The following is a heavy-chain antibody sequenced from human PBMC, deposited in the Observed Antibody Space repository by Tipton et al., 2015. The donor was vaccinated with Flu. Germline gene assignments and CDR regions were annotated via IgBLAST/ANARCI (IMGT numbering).Heavy chain of an antibody. V-gene: IGHV4-39*07. CDR3: ARDRDYYDFWSGYYREHWFDP. CDR1: GGSISSSSYY. CDR2: IYYSGST. Sequence: TLSLTCTASGGSISSSSYYWGWIRQPPGKGLEWIGSIYYSGSTYYNPSLKSRVTISVDTSKNQFSLKLSSVTAADTAVYYCARDRDYYDFWSGYYREHWFDPWGQGTLVTVSS. J-gene: IGHJ5*02. D-gene: IGHD3-3*01.